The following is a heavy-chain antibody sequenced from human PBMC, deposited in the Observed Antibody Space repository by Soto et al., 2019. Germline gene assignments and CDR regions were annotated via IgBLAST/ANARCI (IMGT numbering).Heavy chain of an antibody. CDR2: IKQDGSEK. J-gene: IGHJ5*02. V-gene: IGHV3-7*01. CDR1: GFTFSSYW. Sequence: GGSLRLSCAASGFTFSSYWMSWVRQAPGKGLEWVANIKQDGSEKYYVDSVKGRFTISRDNAKNSLYLQMNSLRAEDTAVYYCASFSLRGRKKYNWKPREDYNWFDPWGQGTLGTVSS. D-gene: IGHD1-20*01. CDR3: ASFSLRGRKKYNWKPREDYNWFDP.